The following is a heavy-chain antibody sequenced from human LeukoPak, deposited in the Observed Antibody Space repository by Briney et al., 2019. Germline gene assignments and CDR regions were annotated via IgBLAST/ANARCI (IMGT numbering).Heavy chain of an antibody. CDR1: GFTFSNYE. V-gene: IGHV3-66*04. CDR3: TRHQYDAFEF. Sequence: PGGSLRLSCAASGFTFSNYEMSWVRQAPGKGLEWVSVIYGGGGTYYADSAKGRFAISRDNSKNTLYLQISSLRAEDTAIYYCTRHQYDAFEFWGQGTMVTVSS. CDR2: IYGGGGT. J-gene: IGHJ3*01. D-gene: IGHD4-11*01.